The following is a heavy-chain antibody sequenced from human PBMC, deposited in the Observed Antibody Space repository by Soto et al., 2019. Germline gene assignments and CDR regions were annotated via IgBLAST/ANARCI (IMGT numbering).Heavy chain of an antibody. CDR3: ARGGVVVPAAISGYYYGMDV. D-gene: IGHD2-2*01. CDR1: GGTFSSYA. CDR2: IIPIFGTA. Sequence: SVKVSCKASGGTFSSYAISWVRQAPGQGLEWMGGIIPIFGTANYAQKFQGRVTITADESTSTAYMGLSSLRSEDTAVYYCARGGVVVPAAISGYYYGMDVWGQGTTVTVSS. J-gene: IGHJ6*02. V-gene: IGHV1-69*13.